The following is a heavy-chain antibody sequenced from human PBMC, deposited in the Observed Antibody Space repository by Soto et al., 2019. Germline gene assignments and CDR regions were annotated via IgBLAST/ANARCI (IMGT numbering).Heavy chain of an antibody. D-gene: IGHD3-16*01. V-gene: IGHV4-61*01. J-gene: IGHJ6*02. CDR3: ARWGVAMDV. CDR1: GGSVNSFYY. CDR2: IYHTGST. Sequence: SETLSLTCSVSGGSVNSFYYWSWIRQPPGKGLEWLGYIYHTGSTNYQPSLRSRVTISLDTSKNQFSLNLNSVTAADTAVYYCARWGVAMDVWGQGTTVTVSS.